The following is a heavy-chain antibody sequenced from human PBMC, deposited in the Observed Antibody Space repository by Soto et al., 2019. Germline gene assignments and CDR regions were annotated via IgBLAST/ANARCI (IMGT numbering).Heavy chain of an antibody. D-gene: IGHD3-3*01. CDR1: GFTFRVYA. CDR2: ITGNGDTT. Sequence: PGGSLRLSCAASGFTFRVYAMSWVRQAPGRGLEWVSSITGNGDTTYYPDSVKGRFTISRDNAKNTLFLQMNSLRAEDTAVYYCARPQHVFLFLECLLSPPDYWCPAPLVSGSS. CDR3: ARPQHVFLFLECLLSPPDY. V-gene: IGHV3-23*01. J-gene: IGHJ4*02.